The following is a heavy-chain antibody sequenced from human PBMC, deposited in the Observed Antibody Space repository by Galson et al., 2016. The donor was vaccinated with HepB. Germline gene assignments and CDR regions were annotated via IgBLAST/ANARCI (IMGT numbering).Heavy chain of an antibody. J-gene: IGHJ6*02. D-gene: IGHD3-10*01. CDR1: GFTFSNYG. Sequence: SLRLSCAASGFTFSNYGMHWVRQAPGKGLEWVALISYDGINSYYADSLKDRFTISRDNSKNTLYLQMNSLRAEDTGVYYCAKDRLAAPYYYYVMDVWGQGTTVTVSS. V-gene: IGHV3-30*18. CDR3: AKDRLAAPYYYYVMDV. CDR2: ISYDGINS.